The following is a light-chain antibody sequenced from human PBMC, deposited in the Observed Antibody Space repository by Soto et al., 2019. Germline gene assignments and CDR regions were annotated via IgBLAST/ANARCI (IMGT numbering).Light chain of an antibody. CDR3: QQYVSLPWT. CDR2: DAT. Sequence: ENVLTQSPDTLSLSPGERATLSCRASQTIASNYFAWYQQKPGQAPRLLMYDATNRATGIPDRFSGSGSGTEFTLTISRLEPEDFAVYYCQQYVSLPWTFRQGTKVEIK. CDR1: QTIASNY. J-gene: IGKJ1*01. V-gene: IGKV3-20*01.